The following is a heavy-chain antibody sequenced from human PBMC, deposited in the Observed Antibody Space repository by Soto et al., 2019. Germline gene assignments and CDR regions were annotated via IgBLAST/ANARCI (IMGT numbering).Heavy chain of an antibody. CDR2: VSHRGTA. D-gene: IGHD6-19*01. Sequence: SETLSLTCGVSGGSIGSTDYSLSWIRQPPGKGLEWIGYVSHRGTAYSIPSLKGRLTLSMDSSQTQFSLKLTSVTAADSAVYYCARIHWSQSSLDYWGRGILVTVSS. J-gene: IGHJ4*02. CDR1: GGSIGSTDYS. V-gene: IGHV4-30-2*01. CDR3: ARIHWSQSSLDY.